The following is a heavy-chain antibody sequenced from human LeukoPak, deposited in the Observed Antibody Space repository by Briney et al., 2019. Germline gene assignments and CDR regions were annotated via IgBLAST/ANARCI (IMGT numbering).Heavy chain of an antibody. Sequence: GGSLRLSCAASGFTFDDYAMHWVRQAPGKGLEWVSGISWSSGSIGYADSVKGRFTISRDNAKNSLYLQMNSLRAEDTALYYCAKERVTDYYFDYWGQGTLVTVSS. CDR1: GFTFDDYA. V-gene: IGHV3-9*01. J-gene: IGHJ4*02. D-gene: IGHD2-21*02. CDR3: AKERVTDYYFDY. CDR2: ISWSSGSI.